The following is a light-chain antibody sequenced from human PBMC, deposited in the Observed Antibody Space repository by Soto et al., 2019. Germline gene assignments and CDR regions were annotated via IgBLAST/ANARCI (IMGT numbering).Light chain of an antibody. V-gene: IGKV3-15*01. CDR1: QSINNY. J-gene: IGKJ2*01. CDR3: QQYHKWPPFT. Sequence: EIVLTQSPVTLSLSPGERATLSCRASQSINNYLAWYQQKPGQVPRVLIFGASTRATGIPARFSGSGSGTEFTLTISSLQSEDFAVYYCQQYHKWPPFTFGQGTKLEIK. CDR2: GAS.